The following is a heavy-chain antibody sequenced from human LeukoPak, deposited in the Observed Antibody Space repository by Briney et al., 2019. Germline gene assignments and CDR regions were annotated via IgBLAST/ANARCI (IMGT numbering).Heavy chain of an antibody. CDR3: ANIGGHSSAYP. CDR1: GLTFSSYW. V-gene: IGHV3-74*01. Sequence: GGSLRLSCAASGLTFSSYWMHWVRQAPGKGLVWVSRINSDGSSTSYADSVKGRFTTSRDNAKNTLYLQMNSLRAEDTAVYYCANIGGHSSAYPWGQGTLVTVSS. D-gene: IGHD6-19*01. J-gene: IGHJ5*02. CDR2: INSDGSST.